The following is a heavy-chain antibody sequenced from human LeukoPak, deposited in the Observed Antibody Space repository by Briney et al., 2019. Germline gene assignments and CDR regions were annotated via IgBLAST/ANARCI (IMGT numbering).Heavy chain of an antibody. CDR2: IIPIFGTA. V-gene: IGHV1-69*01. J-gene: IGHJ1*01. CDR1: GGTFSSYA. CDR3: ARGEVPAAIGSPAEYFQH. Sequence: SVKVSCKASGGTFSSYAISWVRQAPGQGLEWMGGIIPIFGTANYAQKFQGRVTITADESTSTAYMELSSLRSEDTAVYYCARGEVPAAIGSPAEYFQHWGQGTLVTVSS. D-gene: IGHD2-2*01.